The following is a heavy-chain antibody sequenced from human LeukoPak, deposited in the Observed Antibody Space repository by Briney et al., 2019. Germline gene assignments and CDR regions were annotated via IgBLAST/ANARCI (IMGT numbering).Heavy chain of an antibody. CDR2: INQNGREK. J-gene: IGHJ4*02. CDR3: ATSTPGLDN. V-gene: IGHV3-7*02. CDR1: GFTFSNSW. D-gene: IGHD2-8*02. Sequence: PGGSLTLSCAASGFTFSNSWMNWVRQAPGKGLEWVANINQNGREKYYVDSVRGRFTISRDNAKNSLYLQMNSLRAEDTAVHYCATSTPGLDNWGQGTLVTVSS.